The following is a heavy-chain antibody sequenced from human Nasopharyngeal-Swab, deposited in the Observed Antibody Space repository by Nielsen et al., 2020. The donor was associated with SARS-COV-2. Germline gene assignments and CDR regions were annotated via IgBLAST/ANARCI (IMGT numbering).Heavy chain of an antibody. CDR1: GFTFDDYG. D-gene: IGHD6-13*01. J-gene: IGHJ4*02. CDR3: AKGIAAAGSRSLDY. CDR2: ISWNSVSI. Sequence: SLRLSCAASGFTFDDYGMYWVRQAPGKGLEWIAGISWNSVSIGYADSVKGRFTISRDNAKNAVYLQMNSLRAEDTAFYYCAKGIAAAGSRSLDYWGQGTLVTVSS. V-gene: IGHV3-9*01.